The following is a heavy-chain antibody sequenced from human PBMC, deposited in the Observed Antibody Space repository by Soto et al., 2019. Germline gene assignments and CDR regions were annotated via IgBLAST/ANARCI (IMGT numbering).Heavy chain of an antibody. CDR3: ARAGRITMVRGVIIRPPLDY. CDR1: GGSVSSGSYY. J-gene: IGHJ4*02. Sequence: SETLSLTCTVSGGSVSSGSYYWSWIRQPPGKGLEWIGYIYYSGSTNYNPSLKSRVTISVDTSKNQFSLKLSSVTAADTAVYYCARAGRITMVRGVIIRPPLDYWGQGTLVTVSS. V-gene: IGHV4-61*01. CDR2: IYYSGST. D-gene: IGHD3-10*01.